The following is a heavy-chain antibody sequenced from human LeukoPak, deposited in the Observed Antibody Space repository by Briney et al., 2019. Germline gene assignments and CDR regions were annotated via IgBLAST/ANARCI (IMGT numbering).Heavy chain of an antibody. Sequence: PSETLSLTCAVYGGSFSGYYWSWIRQPPGKGLEWIGEINHSGSTNYNPSLKSRGTISVDTSKNQFSLKLSSVTAADTAVYYCAKIYGSGSYKPHAFDIWGQGTMVTVSS. CDR3: AKIYGSGSYKPHAFDI. J-gene: IGHJ3*02. V-gene: IGHV4-34*01. CDR2: INHSGST. CDR1: GGSFSGYY. D-gene: IGHD3-10*01.